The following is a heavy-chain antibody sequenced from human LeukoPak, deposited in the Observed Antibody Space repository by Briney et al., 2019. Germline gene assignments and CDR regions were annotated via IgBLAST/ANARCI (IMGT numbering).Heavy chain of an antibody. CDR3: ASTVVVAASYCFDY. Sequence: SETLSLTCTVSGGSISSSSYYWGWIRQPPGKGLEWIGSIYYSGSTYYNPSLKSRVTISVDTSKNQFSLKLSSVTAADTAVYYCASTVVVAASYCFDYWGQGTLVTVSS. D-gene: IGHD2-15*01. CDR1: GGSISSSSYY. J-gene: IGHJ4*02. CDR2: IYYSGST. V-gene: IGHV4-39*07.